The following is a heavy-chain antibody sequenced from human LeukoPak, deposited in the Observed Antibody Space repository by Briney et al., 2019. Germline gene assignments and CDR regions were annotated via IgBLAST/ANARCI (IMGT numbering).Heavy chain of an antibody. J-gene: IGHJ4*02. CDR3: VTTPYNYDFDY. V-gene: IGHV1-2*02. CDR2: INPNSGGT. D-gene: IGHD5-24*01. CDR1: GYTFTIYG. Sequence: ASVKVSCTASGYTFTIYGISWVRQAPGQGLEWMGWINPNSGGTNYAQKFQGRVTMTRDTSISTAYMELSRLRSDDTAVYYCVTTPYNYDFDYWGQGTLVTVSS.